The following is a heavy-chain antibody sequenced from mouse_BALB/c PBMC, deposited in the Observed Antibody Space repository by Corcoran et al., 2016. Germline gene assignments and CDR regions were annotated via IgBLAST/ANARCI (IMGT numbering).Heavy chain of an antibody. Sequence: EVQLQQSGPELIKPGASVKMSCKASGYTFTSYGMNWVKQKPGQGLEWIGYINPYNDATKYNEKFKGKATLTSDKSSSTAYMELNSLTSEDSAVYYCARGHYDYGRDDYWGQGTTLTVSS. CDR1: GYTFTSYG. J-gene: IGHJ2*01. D-gene: IGHD2-4*01. CDR2: INPYNDAT. V-gene: IGHV1S136*01. CDR3: ARGHYDYGRDDY.